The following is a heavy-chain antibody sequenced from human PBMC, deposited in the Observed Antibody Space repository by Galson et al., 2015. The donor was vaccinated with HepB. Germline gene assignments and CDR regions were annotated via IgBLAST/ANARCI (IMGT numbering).Heavy chain of an antibody. Sequence: PALVKPTQTLTLTCTFSGLSLSASTMCVSWIRQPPEKALEWLGRIDRDDDKYYNTSLKTRLTISKDTSKNEVVLRMTNMDPVDTATYFCARLLLRRGYDSGDAFDFWGEGSMVIVSS. CDR1: GLSLSASTMC. J-gene: IGHJ3*01. D-gene: IGHD3-3*01. CDR2: IDRDDDK. V-gene: IGHV2-70*11. CDR3: ARLLLRRGYDSGDAFDF.